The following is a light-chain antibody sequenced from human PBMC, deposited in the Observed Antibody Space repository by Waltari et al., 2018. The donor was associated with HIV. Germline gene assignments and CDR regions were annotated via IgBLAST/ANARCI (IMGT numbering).Light chain of an antibody. J-gene: IGKJ4*01. CDR3: QQANRFPPT. CDR1: QNVNSY. V-gene: IGKV1D-12*01. CDR2: GAA. Sequence: DIQMTQSPSSVSASVGDRLTITCRASQNVNSYLVWYQQRPGRAPKLLIFGAASLQSGVPSRFSGSGSVTDFTLTVSSLQPEDFATYYCQQANRFPPTFGGGTKVEI.